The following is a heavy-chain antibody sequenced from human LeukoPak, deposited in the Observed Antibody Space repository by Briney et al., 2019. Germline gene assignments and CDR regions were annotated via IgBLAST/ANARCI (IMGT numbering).Heavy chain of an antibody. CDR2: IWYDGSNK. CDR1: GFTFSSYG. D-gene: IGHD2-2*01. J-gene: IGHJ4*02. Sequence: GGSLRLSCAASGFTFSSYGMHWVRQAPGKGLEWVAVIWYDGSNKYYADSVKGRFTISRDNSKNTLYLQMNSLRAADTAVYYCARLTVRCSSTSCRPLWGQGTLVTVSS. V-gene: IGHV3-33*01. CDR3: ARLTVRCSSTSCRPL.